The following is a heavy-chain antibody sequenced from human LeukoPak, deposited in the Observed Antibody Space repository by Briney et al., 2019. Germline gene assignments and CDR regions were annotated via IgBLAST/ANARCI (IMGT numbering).Heavy chain of an antibody. CDR3: ARAEYRDYDFWSGYSQYNWFDP. V-gene: IGHV3-20*04. CDR2: INWNGGST. Sequence: RPGGSLRLSCAASGFTFDDYGMSWVRQAPGKGLEWVSGINWNGGSTGYVDSVKGRFNISRDNAKNSLYLQMNSLRAEDTALYYCARAEYRDYDFWSGYSQYNWFDPWGQGTLVTVSS. CDR1: GFTFDDYG. D-gene: IGHD3-3*01. J-gene: IGHJ5*02.